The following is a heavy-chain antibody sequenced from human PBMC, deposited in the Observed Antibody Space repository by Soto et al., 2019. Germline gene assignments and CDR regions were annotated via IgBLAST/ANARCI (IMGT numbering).Heavy chain of an antibody. CDR3: AKDGSITMVRGVSAFDI. CDR1: GFSFSSYC. D-gene: IGHD3-10*01. V-gene: IGHV3-30*18. CDR2: ISYDGSNK. J-gene: IGHJ3*02. Sequence: PXESLRLSCAACGFSFSSYCMHWVRQAPGKGLEWVAVISYDGSNKYYADSVKGRFTISRDNSKNTLYLQMNSLRAEDTAVYYCAKDGSITMVRGVSAFDIWAQGTMVTVSS.